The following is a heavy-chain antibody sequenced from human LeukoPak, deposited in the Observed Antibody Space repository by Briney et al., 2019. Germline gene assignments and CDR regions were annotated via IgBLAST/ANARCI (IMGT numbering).Heavy chain of an antibody. J-gene: IGHJ5*02. Sequence: ASVKVSCKASGYTFTSYGISWVRQAPGQGLEWMGWISAYNGNTNYAQKLQGRVTMTTDTSTSTAYMELRSLRSDDTAVYYCARDQRVLGYCSGGSCRNWFDPWGQGTLVTVSS. CDR2: ISAYNGNT. CDR3: ARDQRVLGYCSGGSCRNWFDP. D-gene: IGHD2-15*01. V-gene: IGHV1-18*01. CDR1: GYTFTSYG.